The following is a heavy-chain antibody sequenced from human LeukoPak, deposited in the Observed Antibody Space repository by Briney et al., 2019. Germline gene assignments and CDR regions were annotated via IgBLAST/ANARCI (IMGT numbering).Heavy chain of an antibody. V-gene: IGHV1-69*13. D-gene: IGHD3-10*01. CDR2: IIPIFGTS. CDR3: ASTPSSGSPSGAFDI. Sequence: WASVKVSCKASGGTFSSYSITWVRQAPGQGLERMGGIIPIFGTSNYAQKFQGRVTITADESTSTAYMGLSSLRSEDTAVYYCASTPSSGSPSGAFDIWGQGTMVTVSS. J-gene: IGHJ3*02. CDR1: GGTFSSYS.